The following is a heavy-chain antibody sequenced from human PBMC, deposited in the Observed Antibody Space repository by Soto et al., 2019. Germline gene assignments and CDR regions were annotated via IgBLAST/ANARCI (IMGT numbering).Heavy chain of an antibody. CDR1: GGSISSGGYY. D-gene: IGHD2-15*01. J-gene: IGHJ4*02. CDR2: IYYSGST. CDR3: AREAFGYCSGGSCPYSIDY. Sequence: SETLSLTCTVSGGSISSGGYYWSWISQHPGKGLEWIGYIYYSGSTYYNPSLKSRVTISVDTSKNQFSLKLSSVTAADTAVYYCAREAFGYCSGGSCPYSIDYWGQGTLVTVSS. V-gene: IGHV4-31*03.